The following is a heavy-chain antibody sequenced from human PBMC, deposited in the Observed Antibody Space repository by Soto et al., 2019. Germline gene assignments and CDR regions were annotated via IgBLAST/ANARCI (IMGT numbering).Heavy chain of an antibody. Sequence: PSETLSLTCTVSGGSISSYYWSWIRQPPGKGLEWIGYIYYSGSTNYNPSLKSRVTISVDTSKNQFSLKLSSVTAADTAVYYCAISFWGSSPRYDYWGQGTLVTVSS. CDR3: AISFWGSSPRYDY. CDR2: IYYSGST. D-gene: IGHD3-16*01. CDR1: GGSISSYY. V-gene: IGHV4-59*08. J-gene: IGHJ4*02.